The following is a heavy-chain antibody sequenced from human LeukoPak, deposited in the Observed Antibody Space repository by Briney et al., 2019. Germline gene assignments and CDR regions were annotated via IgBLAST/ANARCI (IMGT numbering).Heavy chain of an antibody. CDR2: ISGYSGNT. J-gene: IGHJ4*02. CDR1: GYTFTSYG. V-gene: IGHV1-18*01. D-gene: IGHD3-22*01. Sequence: ASVKVSCKASGYTFTSYGISWVRQAPGQGLEWMGWISGYSGNTNYAQKLQGRVMITTDTSTRTAYMELRSLRSDDTAVYYCARERGDRSGYSSLDYWGQGTLVTVSS. CDR3: ARERGDRSGYSSLDY.